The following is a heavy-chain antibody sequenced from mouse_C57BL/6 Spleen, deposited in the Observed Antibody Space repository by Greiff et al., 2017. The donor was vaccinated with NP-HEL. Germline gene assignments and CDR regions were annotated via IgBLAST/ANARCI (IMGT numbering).Heavy chain of an antibody. CDR1: GYTFTEYT. CDR3: ARHEVGSSYLYAMDY. J-gene: IGHJ4*01. D-gene: IGHD1-1*01. Sequence: VQLQQSGAELVKPGASVKLSCKASGYTFTEYTIHWVKQRPGQGLEWIGWFYPGSGSIKYNEKFKDKATLTADKSSITVYMKLIRLTSEDSSVDFCARHEVGSSYLYAMDYWGQGTSVTVSS. V-gene: IGHV1-62-2*01. CDR2: FYPGSGSI.